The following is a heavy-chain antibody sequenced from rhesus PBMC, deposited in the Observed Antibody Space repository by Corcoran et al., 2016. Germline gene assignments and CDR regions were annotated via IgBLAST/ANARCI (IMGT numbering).Heavy chain of an antibody. Sequence: QVQLQESGPGLVKPSETLSLTCAVSGGSISGYYYWSWIRQPPGKGLEWIGSIYGSGGSNYLNPSLQSRVTLSVDTSKNQFSLKLSSVTAADTAVYYCASVPDSGSYYYFDYWGQGVLVTVSS. J-gene: IGHJ4*01. CDR3: ASVPDSGSYYYFDY. CDR1: GGSISGYYY. D-gene: IGHD3-16*01. V-gene: IGHV4S14*01. CDR2: IYGSGGSN.